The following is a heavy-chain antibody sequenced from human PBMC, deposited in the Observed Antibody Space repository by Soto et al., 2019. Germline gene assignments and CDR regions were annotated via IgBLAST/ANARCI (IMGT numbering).Heavy chain of an antibody. V-gene: IGHV3-30-3*01. D-gene: IGHD3-3*01. Sequence: GGSLRLSCAASGFAFSGYSMHWVRQAPGRGLEWVAVISYGGSNEYYADSVKGRFTISRDNSKNTLSLQVNSLRTEDTAVYYCASHYDMWSGYLSPVDYWGQGTLVTVSS. CDR3: ASHYDMWSGYLSPVDY. CDR2: ISYGGSNE. J-gene: IGHJ4*02. CDR1: GFAFSGYS.